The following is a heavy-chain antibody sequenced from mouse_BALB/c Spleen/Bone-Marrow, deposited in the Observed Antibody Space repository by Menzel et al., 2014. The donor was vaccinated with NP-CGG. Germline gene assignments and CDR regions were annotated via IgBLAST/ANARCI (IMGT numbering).Heavy chain of an antibody. CDR3: ASYYYGSSRFAY. CDR1: GFNIKDTY. J-gene: IGHJ3*01. V-gene: IGHV14-3*02. CDR2: IDPANGNT. Sequence: EVMLVESGAELVKPGASVKSSCTAPGFNIKDTYMHWVKQRPEQGLEWIGRIDPANGNTKYDPKFQGKSTITADTSSNTAFLQLSSLTSEDTAVYYCASYYYGSSRFAYWGQGTLVTVSA. D-gene: IGHD1-1*01.